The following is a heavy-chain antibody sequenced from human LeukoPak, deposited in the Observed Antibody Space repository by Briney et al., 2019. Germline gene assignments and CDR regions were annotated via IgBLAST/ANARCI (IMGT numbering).Heavy chain of an antibody. CDR2: VNQGGTEK. V-gene: IGHV3-7*01. CDR1: GFIFSSQW. CDR3: AKGDKMLTWRRTYNRFDP. Sequence: GGSLRLSCAASGFIFSSQWMGWVRQAPGKGLEWVANVNQGGTEKFYVASVKGRFSISRDNAENSLYLQMNSLRAEDTAVYFCAKGDKMLTWRRTYNRFDPWGQGTLVTVSS. J-gene: IGHJ5*02. D-gene: IGHD3-16*01.